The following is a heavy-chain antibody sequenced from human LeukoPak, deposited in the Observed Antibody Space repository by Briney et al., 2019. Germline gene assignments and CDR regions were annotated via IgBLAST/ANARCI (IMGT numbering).Heavy chain of an antibody. D-gene: IGHD2-21*02. CDR1: GGSISSSSYY. CDR3: AREFIVVVTATDAFDI. J-gene: IGHJ3*02. Sequence: SETLSLTCTVSGGSISSSSYYWGWIRQPPGKGLEWIGSIYYSGSTYYNPSLKSRVTISVDTSKNQFSLKLSSVTAADTAVYYCAREFIVVVTATDAFDIWGQGTMVTVSS. V-gene: IGHV4-39*07. CDR2: IYYSGST.